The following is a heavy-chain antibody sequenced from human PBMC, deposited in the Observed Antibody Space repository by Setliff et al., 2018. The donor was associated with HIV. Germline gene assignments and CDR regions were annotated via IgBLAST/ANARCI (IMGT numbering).Heavy chain of an antibody. CDR2: IFASGTT. J-gene: IGHJ5*02. V-gene: IGHV4-4*09. CDR1: GGSINNYC. Sequence: SETLSLTCTVSGGSINNYCWNWIRQPPGRGLEWIGFIFASGTTKYNPSLQSRVTMSIDTSKNPFSLKLTSVTAADTAVYYCARRIDDSGSFPDKNWFDTWGQGSLVTVSS. CDR3: ARRIDDSGSFPDKNWFDT. D-gene: IGHD3-10*01.